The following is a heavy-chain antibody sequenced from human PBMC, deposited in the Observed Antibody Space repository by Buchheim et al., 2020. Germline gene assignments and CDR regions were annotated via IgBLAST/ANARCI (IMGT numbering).Heavy chain of an antibody. Sequence: QVQLVQSGAEVKKPGASVKVSCKASGYTFTSYDINWVRQATGQGLEWMGWMNPNSGNTGYAQKFQGRVTITADESTSTAYMELSSLRSEDTAVYYCARELSAFAAATSYYGMDVWGQGTT. V-gene: IGHV1-8*01. D-gene: IGHD6-13*01. CDR2: MNPNSGNT. J-gene: IGHJ6*02. CDR3: ARELSAFAAATSYYGMDV. CDR1: GYTFTSYD.